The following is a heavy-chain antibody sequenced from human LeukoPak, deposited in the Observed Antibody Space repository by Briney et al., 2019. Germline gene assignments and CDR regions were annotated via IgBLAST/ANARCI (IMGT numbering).Heavy chain of an antibody. CDR2: LSYSGDT. D-gene: IGHD3-3*01. CDR3: ARGVDFWSGYYDS. CDR1: GGSIRDSNYY. Sequence: PSETLSLTCSVSGGSIRDSNYYWGWIRQPPGKELEWTGSLSYSGDTDYNPSLNSRVTISVDTSKNQFSLNLRSVTVADTAVYYCARGVDFWSGYYDSWGQGALVTVSS. J-gene: IGHJ4*02. V-gene: IGHV4-39*01.